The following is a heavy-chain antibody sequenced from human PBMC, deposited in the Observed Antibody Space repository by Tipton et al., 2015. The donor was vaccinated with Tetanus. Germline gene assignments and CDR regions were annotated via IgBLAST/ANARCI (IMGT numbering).Heavy chain of an antibody. Sequence: TLSLTCTVSGGPISSYYWSWIRQPPGKGLEWIGYIYYSGSTNYNPSLKSRVTISVDTSKNQFSLKLSSVTAADTAVYYCARGMVSWGIFPYWGQGTLVTVSS. J-gene: IGHJ4*02. CDR1: GGPISSYY. V-gene: IGHV4-59*01. CDR3: ARGMVSWGIFPY. CDR2: IYYSGST. D-gene: IGHD2-8*01.